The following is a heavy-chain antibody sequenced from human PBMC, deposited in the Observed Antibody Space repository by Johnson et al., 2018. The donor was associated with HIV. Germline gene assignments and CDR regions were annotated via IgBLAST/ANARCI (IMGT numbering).Heavy chain of an antibody. CDR1: GFTFSSYW. D-gene: IGHD6-19*01. CDR3: VRGGQWGATDAFDV. V-gene: IGHV3-7*01. CDR2: IKQDGSEK. J-gene: IGHJ3*01. Sequence: VQLVESGGGLVQPGGSLRLSCAASGFTFSSYWMSWVRQAPGKGLEWVADIKQDGSEKYYVDSVKGRFTISRDNSKNSLYLQMNSLRPEDTAVYYCVRGGQWGATDAFDVWGQGTMVTVSS.